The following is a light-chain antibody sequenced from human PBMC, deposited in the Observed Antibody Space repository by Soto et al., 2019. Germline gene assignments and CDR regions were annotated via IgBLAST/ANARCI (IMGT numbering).Light chain of an antibody. V-gene: IGKV1-5*03. CDR3: QQYNTYPWT. Sequence: DIQMTQSPSTLSASVGDRVTITCRASQSISRWLALYQQKPGKAPNLLIYKASSLESGVPSRFSGSGSGTEFTLTISSLQPDDFVTYYWQQYNTYPWTFGQGTKVEIK. CDR2: KAS. CDR1: QSISRW. J-gene: IGKJ1*01.